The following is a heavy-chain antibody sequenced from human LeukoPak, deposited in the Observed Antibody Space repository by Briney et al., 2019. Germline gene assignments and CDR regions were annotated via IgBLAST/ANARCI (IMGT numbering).Heavy chain of an antibody. CDR2: ISSSGEFT. V-gene: IGHV3-23*01. CDR1: GFTFNTFA. D-gene: IGHD3-22*01. J-gene: IGHJ4*02. CDR3: SKDRPNYYHSSGSYYKRSGDY. Sequence: GGSLRLTCAASGFTFNTFAMSWVRQAPGRGLEWVSSISSSGEFTYYVDSLKGRFTISRDNSKNTLYLQMSRLTADDTAVYYCSKDRPNYYHSSGSYYKRSGDYWGQGTLVTVSS.